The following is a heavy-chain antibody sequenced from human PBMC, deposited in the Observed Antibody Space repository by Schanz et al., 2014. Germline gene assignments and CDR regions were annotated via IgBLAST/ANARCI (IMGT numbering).Heavy chain of an antibody. J-gene: IGHJ4*02. Sequence: QVPLVQSGAEVKKPGSSVTVSCKASGDTLSSYGISWVRQAPGQGLEWMGWINTNNGNPTYAQGFTGRFVFSLDTSVSTAYLQISSLKAEDTAVYYCARVDPGSGYDSRIDNWGQGTRITVSS. CDR2: INTNNGNP. D-gene: IGHD5-12*01. CDR3: ARVDPGSGYDSRIDN. CDR1: GDTLSSYG. V-gene: IGHV7-4-1*02.